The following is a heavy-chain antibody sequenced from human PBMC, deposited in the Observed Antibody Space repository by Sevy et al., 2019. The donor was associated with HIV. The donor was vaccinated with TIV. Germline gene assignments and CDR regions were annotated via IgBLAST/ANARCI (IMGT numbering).Heavy chain of an antibody. J-gene: IGHJ4*02. V-gene: IGHV3-7*03. CDR1: GFTFSSYW. CDR2: IKQDGSEK. Sequence: GGSLRLSCAASGFTFSSYWMSWVRQAPGKGLEWVANIKQDGSEKYYVDSLKGRFTISRDNAKNSLYLQMNSLRAEDTAVYYCARDLGIMGYSYGCFDYWGQGTLVTVSS. CDR3: ARDLGIMGYSYGCFDY. D-gene: IGHD5-18*01.